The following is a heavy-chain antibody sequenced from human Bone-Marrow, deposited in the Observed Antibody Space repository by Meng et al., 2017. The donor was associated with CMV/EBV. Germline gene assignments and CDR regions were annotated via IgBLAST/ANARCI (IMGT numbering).Heavy chain of an antibody. CDR3: AKVSYYYGMDV. V-gene: IGHV3-9*01. CDR1: GFTFDDYA. J-gene: IGHJ6*02. CDR2: ISWNSGSI. Sequence: SLKISCAASGFTFDDYAMHWVRQAPGKGLEWVSGISWNSGSIGYADSVKGRFTISRDNAKNSLYLQMNSLRAEDTALYYCAKVSYYYGMDVGGQGTTVTVSS.